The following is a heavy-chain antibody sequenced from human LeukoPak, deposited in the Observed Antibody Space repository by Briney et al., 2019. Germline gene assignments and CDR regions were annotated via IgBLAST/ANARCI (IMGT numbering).Heavy chain of an antibody. V-gene: IGHV4-34*01. Sequence: RPSETLSLTCAVYGGSISDDFWSWIRQPPGKGLEWLGEINHSGSTKYNPSLKRRVTISVDTSKNQFSLKLSSVTAADTAVYYCARLVRYDSGAYYLDEWWFDPWGQGMLVTVSS. CDR2: INHSGST. J-gene: IGHJ5*02. D-gene: IGHD3-22*01. CDR1: GGSISDDF. CDR3: ARLVRYDSGAYYLDEWWFDP.